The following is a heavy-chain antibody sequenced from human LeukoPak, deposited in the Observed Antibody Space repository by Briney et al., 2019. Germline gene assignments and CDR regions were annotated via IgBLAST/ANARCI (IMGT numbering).Heavy chain of an antibody. CDR2: IRYDGSNK. V-gene: IGHV3-30*02. D-gene: IGHD3-10*01. J-gene: IGHJ4*02. CDR1: GFTFSSYG. CDR3: AKDYRSRFGEDYFDY. Sequence: GGSLRLSCAASGFTFSSYGMHWVRQAPGKGLEWVAFIRYDGSNKYYADSVKGRFTISRDNSKNTLYLQMNSLRAEDTAVYYCAKDYRSRFGEDYFDYWGQGTLVTVSS.